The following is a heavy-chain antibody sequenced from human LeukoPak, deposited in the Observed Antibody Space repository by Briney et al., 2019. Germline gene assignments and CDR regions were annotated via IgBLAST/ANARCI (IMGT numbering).Heavy chain of an antibody. CDR1: GFTFSSYA. V-gene: IGHV3-23*01. CDR2: ISGSGGST. Sequence: GSLRLSCAASGFTFSSYAMSWVRQAPGKGLEWVSAISGSGGSTYYADSVKGRFTISRGNSKNTLYLRMNSLRAEDTAVYYCAKDPYYYDSSGYYFLYYFDYWGQGTLVTVSS. J-gene: IGHJ4*02. CDR3: AKDPYYYDSSGYYFLYYFDY. D-gene: IGHD3-22*01.